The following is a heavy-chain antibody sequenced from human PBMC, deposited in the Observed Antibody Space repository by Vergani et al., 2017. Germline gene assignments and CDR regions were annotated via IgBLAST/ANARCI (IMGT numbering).Heavy chain of an antibody. Sequence: QVQLQESGPGLVKPSQTLSLTCTVSSYSTSGGRYYWSWIRQPAGKGLEWIGRIYTSGSANYNPSLKSRVTISVNTSKNQFSLNLSSVTAADTAVYYCARSSMGTTVFDYWGQGILVTVSS. J-gene: IGHJ4*02. CDR2: IYTSGSA. CDR3: ARSSMGTTVFDY. D-gene: IGHD1-26*01. CDR1: SYSTSGGRYY. V-gene: IGHV4-61*02.